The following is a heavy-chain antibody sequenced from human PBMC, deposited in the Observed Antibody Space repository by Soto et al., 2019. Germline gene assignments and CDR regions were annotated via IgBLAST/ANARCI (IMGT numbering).Heavy chain of an antibody. CDR1: GFTVSSNY. V-gene: IGHV3-66*01. CDR2: IYSGGST. CDR3: AKRYSGYDRHFDY. D-gene: IGHD5-12*01. Sequence: GGSLRLSCAASGFTVSSNYMSWVRQAPGKGLEWVSVIYSGGSTYYADSMKGRFTISRDNSKNTLYLKMNSLRAEDTAVYYCAKRYSGYDRHFDYWGQGTLVTVSS. J-gene: IGHJ4*02.